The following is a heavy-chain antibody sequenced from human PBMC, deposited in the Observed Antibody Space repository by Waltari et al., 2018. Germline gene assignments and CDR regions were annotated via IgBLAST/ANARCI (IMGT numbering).Heavy chain of an antibody. J-gene: IGHJ6*02. CDR2: IKSDGSAT. D-gene: IGHD6-19*01. CDR3: ARVAPKTYRSPVPGRDYYYGMDV. CDR1: GFTFRPHF. Sequence: QLVESGGGLVQPGESLRPSCAASGFTFRPHFMPWVRPAPGQGLVWVGRIKSDGSATAYADAVKGRFTISRDNAKNTLYLQMNRLRAEDTAVYYCARVAPKTYRSPVPGRDYYYGMDVWGQGTSVTVYS. V-gene: IGHV3-74*01.